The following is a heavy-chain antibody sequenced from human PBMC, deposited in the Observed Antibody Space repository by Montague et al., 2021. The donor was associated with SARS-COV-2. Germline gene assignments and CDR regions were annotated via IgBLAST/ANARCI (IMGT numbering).Heavy chain of an antibody. CDR3: ARDRERYDASDYSGVYYYYGMDV. V-gene: IGHV4-61*02. J-gene: IGHJ6*02. CDR1: GGSISSGSYY. D-gene: IGHD3-22*01. Sequence: TLSLICTVSGGSISSGSYYWTWIRQPAGKGLEWIGRIYTSGSANYNASLKSRVTISLDTSKNQFSLKLSSVTAANTAVYYCARDRERYDASDYSGVYYYYGMDVWGQGTTVTVSS. CDR2: IYTSGSA.